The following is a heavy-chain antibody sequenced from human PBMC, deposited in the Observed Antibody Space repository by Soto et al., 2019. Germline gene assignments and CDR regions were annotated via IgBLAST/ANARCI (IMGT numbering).Heavy chain of an antibody. Sequence: HPGGSLSLSCAASGFTFSSYGIHWVRQAPGKGLEWVSGIASTTGNTYYADSVKGRFTVSRDNSRNTLYLQMNSLRDDDTAIYYCAKDAFRQDIVVAPAAKPFDYWGQGTLVTVSS. CDR1: GFTFSSYG. CDR2: IASTTGNT. J-gene: IGHJ4*02. V-gene: IGHV3-23*01. D-gene: IGHD2-2*01. CDR3: AKDAFRQDIVVAPAAKPFDY.